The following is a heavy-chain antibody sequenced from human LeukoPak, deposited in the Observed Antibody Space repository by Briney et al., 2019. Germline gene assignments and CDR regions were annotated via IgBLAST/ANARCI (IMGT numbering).Heavy chain of an antibody. V-gene: IGHV1-8*02. CDR3: ARDKVGANWFDP. J-gene: IGHJ5*02. D-gene: IGHD1-26*01. CDR1: GYTFTSYD. CDR2: MNPNSGNT. Sequence: PAASVKVSCKASGYTFTSYDINWVRQATGQGLEWMGCMNPNSGNTGYAQKFQGRVTMTRDTSISTAYMELSRLRSDDTAVYYCARDKVGANWFDPWGQGTLVTVSS.